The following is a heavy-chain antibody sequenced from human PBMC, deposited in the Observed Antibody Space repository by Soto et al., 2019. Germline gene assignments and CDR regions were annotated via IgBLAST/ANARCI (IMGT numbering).Heavy chain of an antibody. CDR3: AADWEGTDF. V-gene: IGHV4-30-4*01. Sequence: QVQLQESGPGLVQPSQTLSLTCTVSGDPITSGDYYWTCIRQSPGKGLEWIGFIYYTGSFDYNPSLKSRLTISLARSKNQFSLKLTSVTAADTAVYYCAADWEGTDFWGQGTLFTVSS. CDR2: IYYTGSF. D-gene: IGHD1-26*01. J-gene: IGHJ4*02. CDR1: GDPITSGDYY.